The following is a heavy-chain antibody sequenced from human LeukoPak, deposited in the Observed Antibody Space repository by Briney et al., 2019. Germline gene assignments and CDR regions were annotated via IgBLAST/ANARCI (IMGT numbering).Heavy chain of an antibody. J-gene: IGHJ4*02. CDR2: IYSSGTT. CDR3: ARAGDTAVATGYFDY. Sequence: PGGSLRLSCAASGLTVSSNHMSWVRQAPGKGPEWVSVIYSSGTTSYADSVRGRFTISRDNSKNTLSLQMNSLRAEDSAVYYCARAGDTAVATGYFDYWGQGTLVTVSS. CDR1: GLTVSSNH. V-gene: IGHV3-53*01. D-gene: IGHD5-18*01.